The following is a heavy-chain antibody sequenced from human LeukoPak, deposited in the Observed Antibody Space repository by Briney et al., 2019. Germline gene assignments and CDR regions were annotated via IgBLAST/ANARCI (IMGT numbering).Heavy chain of an antibody. V-gene: IGHV1-2*02. CDR2: INPNSGGT. D-gene: IGHD6-19*01. CDR3: AREPVNIGWPKFDY. CDR1: GYTFTGYY. J-gene: IGHJ4*02. Sequence: ASVKVSCKASGYTFTGYYIHWVRQAPGQGLEWMGWINPNSGGTNYAQKFQGRVTMTRDTSISTAYMELSRLRSDDTAVYYCAREPVNIGWPKFDYWGQGTLVTVSS.